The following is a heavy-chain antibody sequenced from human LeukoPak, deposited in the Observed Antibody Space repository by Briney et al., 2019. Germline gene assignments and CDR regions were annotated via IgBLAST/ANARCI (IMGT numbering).Heavy chain of an antibody. Sequence: PGGSLRLSCAASGFTFSSYAMSWVRQGPGKGLEWVSASSGSGGSTYYADSVKGRFTISRDNSNNTLYLQMNSLSAEDTAVYYCAKTTWGSSMGPYYFDYWGQGTLVTVSS. CDR2: SSGSGGST. CDR1: GFTFSSYA. V-gene: IGHV3-23*01. J-gene: IGHJ4*02. CDR3: AKTTWGSSMGPYYFDY. D-gene: IGHD2/OR15-2a*01.